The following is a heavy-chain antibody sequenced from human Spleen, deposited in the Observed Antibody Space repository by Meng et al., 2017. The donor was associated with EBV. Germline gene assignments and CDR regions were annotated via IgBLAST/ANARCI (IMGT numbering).Heavy chain of an antibody. Sequence: VKPSGTLSLTCVGSGGSSSSDKWWRWVRQAPGKGLEWVAVISYDGSNKYYADSVKGRFTISRDNSKNTLYLQMNSLRAEDTAVYYCARDPTDYGGNSNWFDPWGQGTLVIVSS. D-gene: IGHD4-23*01. V-gene: IGHV3-30-3*01. CDR3: ARDPTDYGGNSNWFDP. CDR2: ISYDGSNK. J-gene: IGHJ5*02. CDR1: GGSSSSDK.